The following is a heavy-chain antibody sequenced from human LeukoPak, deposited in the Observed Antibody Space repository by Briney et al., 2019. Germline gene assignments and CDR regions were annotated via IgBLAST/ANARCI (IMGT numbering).Heavy chain of an antibody. V-gene: IGHV3-64D*06. J-gene: IGHJ4*02. D-gene: IGHD3-10*01. Sequence: GGSLRLSCSASGFTFSSYAMHWVRQAPGKGLQYVSAISSNGDITYYADSVKGRFTISRDNFKSTLFLQMSSLRADDTAIYYCVKADATGDQIFDYWGQGTLVTVSS. CDR3: VKADATGDQIFDY. CDR1: GFTFSSYA. CDR2: ISSNGDIT.